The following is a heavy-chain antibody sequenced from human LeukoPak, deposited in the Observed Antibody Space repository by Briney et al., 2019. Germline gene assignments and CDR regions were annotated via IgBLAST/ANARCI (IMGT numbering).Heavy chain of an antibody. J-gene: IGHJ5*02. Sequence: PGGSLRLSCVASGLSVSSNYMSWVRQAPGKGLEWVSGIYRDGSSYYAESVKGRFTISRDNAENSLYLQMNSLRAEDTAVYYCARDSARWAAWGQGTLVTVSS. D-gene: IGHD4-23*01. CDR2: IYRDGSS. CDR3: ARDSARWAA. CDR1: GLSVSSNY. V-gene: IGHV3-53*01.